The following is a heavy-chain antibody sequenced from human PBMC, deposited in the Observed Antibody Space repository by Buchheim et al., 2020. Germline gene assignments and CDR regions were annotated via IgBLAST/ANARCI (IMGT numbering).Heavy chain of an antibody. CDR2: ISYDGSNK. CDR1: GFTFSSYG. V-gene: IGHV3-30*18. Sequence: QVQLVESGGGVVQPGRSLRLSCAASGFTFSSYGMHWVRQAPGKGLEWVAVISYDGSNKYYADSVKGRFTISRDNSKNTLYLQMNSLRAEDTAVYYCAKDRTATINYYFDYWGQGTL. J-gene: IGHJ4*02. CDR3: AKDRTATINYYFDY. D-gene: IGHD5-24*01.